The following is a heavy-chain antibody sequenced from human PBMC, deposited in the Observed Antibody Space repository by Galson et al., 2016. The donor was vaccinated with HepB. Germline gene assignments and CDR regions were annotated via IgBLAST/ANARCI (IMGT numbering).Heavy chain of an antibody. CDR1: GFTFSSHW. CDR2: INTDGSST. CDR3: ARGGSRPIDY. V-gene: IGHV3-74*01. J-gene: IGHJ4*02. D-gene: IGHD1-26*01. Sequence: SLRLSCAASGFTFSSHWMHWVRQAPGKGLVWVSRINTDGSSTSYADSVKGRFTISRDNAENTLYLQMNCLRAEDTAVYYCARGGSRPIDYWGQGTLVTVSS.